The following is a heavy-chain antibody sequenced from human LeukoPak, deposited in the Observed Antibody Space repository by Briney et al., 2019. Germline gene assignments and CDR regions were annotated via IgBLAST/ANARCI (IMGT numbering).Heavy chain of an antibody. J-gene: IGHJ4*02. Sequence: SETLSLTCTVSGGSISSYYWSWIRQPPGKGLEWIGYIYYSGSTNYNPSLKSRVTISVDTSKNKFSLKLSSVTAADTAVYYCARGLVYYYGSGSYYLDYWGQGTLVTVSS. CDR3: ARGLVYYYGSGSYYLDY. V-gene: IGHV4-59*01. D-gene: IGHD3-10*01. CDR2: IYYSGST. CDR1: GGSISSYY.